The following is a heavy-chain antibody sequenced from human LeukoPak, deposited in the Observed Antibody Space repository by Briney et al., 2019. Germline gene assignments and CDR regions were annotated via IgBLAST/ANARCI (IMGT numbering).Heavy chain of an antibody. J-gene: IGHJ4*02. Sequence: GGSLRLSCAASGFTFSSSGMHWVRQAPGKGLEWVAIISYDGNYKYYADSVKGRFTISRDNSKNTLYLQMNSLRAEDTAVYYCARDLVGGWDNSSGYYYGYFDYWGQGTLVTVSS. D-gene: IGHD3-22*01. CDR2: ISYDGNYK. CDR3: ARDLVGGWDNSSGYYYGYFDY. V-gene: IGHV3-30*03. CDR1: GFTFSSSG.